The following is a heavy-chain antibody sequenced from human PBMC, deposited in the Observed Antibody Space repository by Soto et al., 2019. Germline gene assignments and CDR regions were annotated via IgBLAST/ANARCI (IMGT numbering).Heavy chain of an antibody. CDR1: GGTFSSYA. CDR2: IIPIFGTA. D-gene: IGHD2-21*02. J-gene: IGHJ4*02. Sequence: ASVKVSCKASGGTFSSYAISWVRQAPGQGLEWMGGIIPIFGTANYAQKFQGRVTITADESTSTAYMELSSLRSEDTAVYYCARCGGDCYSQYYFDYWGQGTLVTVSS. V-gene: IGHV1-69*13. CDR3: ARCGGDCYSQYYFDY.